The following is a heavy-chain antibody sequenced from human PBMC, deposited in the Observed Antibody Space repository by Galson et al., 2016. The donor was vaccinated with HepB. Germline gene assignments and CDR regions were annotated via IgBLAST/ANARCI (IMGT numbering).Heavy chain of an antibody. V-gene: IGHV3-74*01. Sequence: SLRLSCAVSGFTFSNYWMHWVRQAPGKGLMWISRVNGDGTNIAYADSVKGRFTIPRDNAKDTIYLEMNGLRAEDTAVYYCARDSVFTLSKGVPFDHWGQGTPVTVSS. CDR2: VNGDGTNI. CDR3: ARDSVFTLSKGVPFDH. CDR1: GFTFSNYW. D-gene: IGHD3-22*01. J-gene: IGHJ4*02.